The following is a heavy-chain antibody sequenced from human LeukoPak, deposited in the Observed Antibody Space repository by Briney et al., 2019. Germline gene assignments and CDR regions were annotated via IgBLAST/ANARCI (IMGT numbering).Heavy chain of an antibody. D-gene: IGHD2-21*02. Sequence: QTGGSLRLSCAASGFTVSSNYMSWVRQAPGKGLDWVSLIYSGGSTFYADSVKGRFTISRDNSKNTLFLQMNSLRAEDTAVYYCARDGYCGGDCYSGGRLDYWGQGTLVTVSS. J-gene: IGHJ4*02. CDR2: IYSGGST. V-gene: IGHV3-66*01. CDR1: GFTVSSNY. CDR3: ARDGYCGGDCYSGGRLDY.